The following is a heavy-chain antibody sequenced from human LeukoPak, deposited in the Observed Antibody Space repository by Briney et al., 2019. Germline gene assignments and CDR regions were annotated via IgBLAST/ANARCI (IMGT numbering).Heavy chain of an antibody. CDR3: ARDAIGITTYDSYFDN. D-gene: IGHD3-22*01. Sequence: ASVKVSCKASGYTFTSYDINWVRQATGQGLEWMGWMNPNSGNTGYAQKFQGRVTITRNTSISTAYMELSSLRSEDTAVYYCARDAIGITTYDSYFDNWGQGTLVTVSS. V-gene: IGHV1-8*03. CDR1: GYTFTSYD. J-gene: IGHJ4*02. CDR2: MNPNSGNT.